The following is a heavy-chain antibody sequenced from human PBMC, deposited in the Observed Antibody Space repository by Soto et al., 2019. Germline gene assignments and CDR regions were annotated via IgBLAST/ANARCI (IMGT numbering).Heavy chain of an antibody. J-gene: IGHJ6*03. D-gene: IGHD2-2*01. CDR1: GFSISSYY. V-gene: IGHV4-59*01. CDR3: ARGTDRIVVVPAARGYYYYYMDV. CDR2: IYYSGST. Sequence: LETLSLTCTFSGFSISSYYWIWIRQPPGKGLEWIGYIYYSGSTNYNPSLKSRVTISVDTSKNQFSLKLSSVTAADTAVYYCARGTDRIVVVPAARGYYYYYMDVWGKGTTVTVSS.